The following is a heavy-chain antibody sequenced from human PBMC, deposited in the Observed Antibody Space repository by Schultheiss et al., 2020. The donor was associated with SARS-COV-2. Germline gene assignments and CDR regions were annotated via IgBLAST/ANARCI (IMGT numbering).Heavy chain of an antibody. Sequence: GGSLRLSCAASGFTFSSYAMSWVRQAPGKGLEWVAVIWYDGSNKYYADSVKGRFTISRDNSKNTLYLQMNSLRAEDTAVYYCARDLVATMQFASFVYYYYGMDVWGQGTTVTVSS. D-gene: IGHD5-24*01. CDR1: GFTFSSYA. V-gene: IGHV3-33*08. J-gene: IGHJ6*02. CDR3: ARDLVATMQFASFVYYYYGMDV. CDR2: IWYDGSNK.